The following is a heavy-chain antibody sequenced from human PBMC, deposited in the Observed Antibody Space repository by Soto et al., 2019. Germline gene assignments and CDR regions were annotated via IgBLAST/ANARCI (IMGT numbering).Heavy chain of an antibody. V-gene: IGHV3-30-3*01. CDR3: ARVGGNLYFDY. CDR1: GFTFSSYA. CDR2: ISYDGSNK. D-gene: IGHD3-16*01. Sequence: GGSLRLSCAASGFTFSSYAMHWVRQAPGKGLEWVAVISYDGSNKYYADSVKGRFTISRDNSKNTLYLQMNSLRAEDTAVYYCARVGGNLYFDYWGQGTLVTVYS. J-gene: IGHJ4*02.